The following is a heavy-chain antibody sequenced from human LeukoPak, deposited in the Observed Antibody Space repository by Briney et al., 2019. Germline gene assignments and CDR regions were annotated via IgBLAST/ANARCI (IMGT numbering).Heavy chain of an antibody. J-gene: IGHJ4*02. CDR2: ISYDGSDK. D-gene: IGHD6-25*01. Sequence: GGSLRLSCAASGFTFSSYGMHWVRQAPGKGLEWVAVISYDGSDKYYADSVKGRFTISRDNSKNTLYLQMNSLRAEDTAVYYCAKDSLRIGFHPDYWGQGTLVTVSS. CDR3: AKDSLRIGFHPDY. V-gene: IGHV3-30*18. CDR1: GFTFSSYG.